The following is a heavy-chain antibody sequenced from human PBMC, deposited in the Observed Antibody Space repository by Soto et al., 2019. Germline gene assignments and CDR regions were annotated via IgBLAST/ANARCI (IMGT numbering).Heavy chain of an antibody. Sequence: EVEMLESGGGLVQPGGSLRLSCAASAISFNTYGVTWVRQAPGKGLEWVSTVTVTGGSTYYADSVKGRFTISRDRSNHTVSLLLNSLRVEDTAIYYCAGQRSPEGWFDPWGQGTLVTVSS. CDR1: AISFNTYG. CDR3: AGQRSPEGWFDP. D-gene: IGHD3-10*01. V-gene: IGHV3-23*01. CDR2: VTVTGGST. J-gene: IGHJ5*02.